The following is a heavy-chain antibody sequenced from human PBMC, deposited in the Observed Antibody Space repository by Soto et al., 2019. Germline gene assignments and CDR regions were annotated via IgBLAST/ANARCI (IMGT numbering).Heavy chain of an antibody. CDR3: ARDVSCMIVAV. CDR1: GFTFSSYG. J-gene: IGHJ4*02. Sequence: QVQLVESGGGVVQPGRSLRLSCAASGFTFSSYGMHWVRQAPGKGLEWVAVIWYDGSNKYYADSVKGRFTISRDNSKNTLYLQMNSLRAEVTAVYYCARDVSCMIVAVWGQGTLVTVSS. V-gene: IGHV3-33*01. D-gene: IGHD3-22*01. CDR2: IWYDGSNK.